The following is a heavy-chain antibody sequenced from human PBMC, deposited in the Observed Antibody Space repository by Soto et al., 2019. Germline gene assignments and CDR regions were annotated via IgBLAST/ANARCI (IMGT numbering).Heavy chain of an antibody. J-gene: IGHJ4*02. Sequence: EVQLVETGGGLIQPGGSLRLSCAASGFTVSTNYMTWVRQAPGKGLEWVSVIYSNGNTYYADSVEGRFTISRDNSKNTQYLEMNSLRVEDTAVYYCASSHYWGQGTLVTVSS. CDR2: IYSNGNT. CDR1: GFTVSTNY. CDR3: ASSHY. V-gene: IGHV3-53*02.